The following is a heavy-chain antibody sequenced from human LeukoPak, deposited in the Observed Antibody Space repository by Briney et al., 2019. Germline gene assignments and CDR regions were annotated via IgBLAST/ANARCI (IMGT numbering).Heavy chain of an antibody. Sequence: ASVKVSCKASGYTFTSYGISWVRQAPGQGLEWMGWISAYNGNTNYAQKLQDRVTMTTDTSTSTAYMELRSLRSDDTAVYYCARARWLVPKGDYWGQGTLVTVSS. CDR2: ISAYNGNT. V-gene: IGHV1-18*01. CDR1: GYTFTSYG. D-gene: IGHD6-19*01. CDR3: ARARWLVPKGDY. J-gene: IGHJ4*02.